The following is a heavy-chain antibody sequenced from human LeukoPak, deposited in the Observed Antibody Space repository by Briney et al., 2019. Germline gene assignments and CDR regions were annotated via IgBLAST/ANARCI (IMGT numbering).Heavy chain of an antibody. CDR3: AQSLSGCFDY. D-gene: IGHD6-19*01. V-gene: IGHV4-34*08. CDR2: INHSGST. J-gene: IGHJ4*02. CDR1: GFTFGDYA. Sequence: GSLRLSCTASGFTFGDYAMSWVRQAPGKGLEWIGEINHSGSTNYNPSLKSRVTISVDKSKNQFSLKLSSVTAADTAVYYCAQSLSGCFDYWGQGTLVTVSS.